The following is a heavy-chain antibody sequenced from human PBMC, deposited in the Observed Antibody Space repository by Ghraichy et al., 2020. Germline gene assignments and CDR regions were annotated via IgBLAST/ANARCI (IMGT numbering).Heavy chain of an antibody. V-gene: IGHV3-7*03. CDR1: GFTFSSYW. CDR2: IKQDGSEK. Sequence: GGSLRLSCAASGFTFSSYWMSWVRQAPGKGLEWVANIKQDGSEKYHVDSVKGRFTISRDNAKNSLYMQMNSLRAEDTAVYYCARGYGSGSYYYYYMDVWGKGTTVTFSS. CDR3: ARGYGSGSYYYYYMDV. D-gene: IGHD3-10*01. J-gene: IGHJ6*03.